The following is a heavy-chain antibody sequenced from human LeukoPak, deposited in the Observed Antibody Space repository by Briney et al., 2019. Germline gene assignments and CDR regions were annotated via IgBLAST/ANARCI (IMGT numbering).Heavy chain of an antibody. CDR2: IIPIFGTA. J-gene: IGHJ4*02. D-gene: IGHD1-7*01. V-gene: IGHV1-69*13. Sequence: SVKVSCKASGYTFTSYGISWVRQAPGQGLEWMGGIIPIFGTANYAQKFQGRVTITADESTSTAYMELSSLRSEDTAVYYCAREGETGTYFDYWGQGTLVTVSS. CDR1: GYTFTSYG. CDR3: AREGETGTYFDY.